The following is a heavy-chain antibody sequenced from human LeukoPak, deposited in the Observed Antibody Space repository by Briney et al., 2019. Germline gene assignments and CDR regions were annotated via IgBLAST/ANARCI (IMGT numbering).Heavy chain of an antibody. CDR2: IWYDGSYK. J-gene: IGHJ4*02. CDR3: ARDKSTSCYYFDY. Sequence: GGSLRLSCEASGFTFGSHGMHWVRQAPGKGLEWVAVIWYDGSYKYYADSVKGRFTISRDNSNSTLYLQMNSLRAEDTAVYYCARDKSTSCYYFDYWGQGALVTVSS. V-gene: IGHV3-33*08. CDR1: GFTFGSHG. D-gene: IGHD2-2*01.